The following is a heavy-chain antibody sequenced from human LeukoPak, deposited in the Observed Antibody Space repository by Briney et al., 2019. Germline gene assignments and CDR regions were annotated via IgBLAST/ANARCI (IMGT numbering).Heavy chain of an antibody. CDR3: AREGVGPDIVVVPAAITRAFDP. CDR2: INHSGST. J-gene: IGHJ5*02. D-gene: IGHD2-2*01. CDR1: GGSFSGYY. Sequence: SETLSLTCAVYGGSFSGYYWSWIRQPPGKGLEWIGEINHSGSTNYNPSLKSRVTISVDTSKNQFSLKLSSVTAADTAVYYCAREGVGPDIVVVPAAITRAFDPWGQGTLVTVSS. V-gene: IGHV4-34*01.